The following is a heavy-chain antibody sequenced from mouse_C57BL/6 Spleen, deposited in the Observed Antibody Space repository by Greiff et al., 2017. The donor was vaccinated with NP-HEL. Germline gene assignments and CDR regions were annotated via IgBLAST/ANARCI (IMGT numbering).Heavy chain of an antibody. J-gene: IGHJ4*01. V-gene: IGHV10-1*01. CDR2: IRSKSNNYAT. CDR1: GFSFNTYA. D-gene: IGHD2-5*01. Sequence: EVKLMESGGGLVQPKGSLKLSCAASGFSFNTYAMNWVRQAPGKGLEWVARIRSKSNNYATYYADSVKDRFTISRDDSESMLYLQMNNLKTEDTAMYYCVRGSKELDYAMDYWGQGTSVTVSS. CDR3: VRGSKELDYAMDY.